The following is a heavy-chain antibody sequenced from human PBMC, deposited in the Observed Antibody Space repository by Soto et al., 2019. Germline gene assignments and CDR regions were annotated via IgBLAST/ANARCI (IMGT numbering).Heavy chain of an antibody. D-gene: IGHD2-21*02. CDR2: ISYDGSNK. J-gene: IGHJ6*02. CDR1: GFTFSSYA. CDR3: ARGGWGGDCWEYYGMDV. V-gene: IGHV3-30-3*01. Sequence: QVQLVESGGGVVQPGRSLRLSCAASGFTFSSYAMHWVRQAPGKGLEWVAVISYDGSNKYYADSVKGRFTISRDNSKNTLYLQMNSLRAEDTAVYYCARGGWGGDCWEYYGMDVWGQGTTVTVSS.